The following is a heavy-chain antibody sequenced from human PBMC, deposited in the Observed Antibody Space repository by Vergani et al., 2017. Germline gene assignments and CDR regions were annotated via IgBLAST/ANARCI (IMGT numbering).Heavy chain of an antibody. J-gene: IGHJ4*02. CDR3: AKDLDDILTAPFAY. V-gene: IGHV3-30*02. CDR1: GFTFSSYG. CDR2: IRYDGSNK. Sequence: QVQLVESGGGVVQPGGSLRLSCAASGFTFSSYGMHWVRQAPGKGLEWVAFIRYDGSNKYYEDSVKGRFTISRDNSKNTLYLQMNSLRAEDTAVYYCAKDLDDILTAPFAYWGQGSLVTASS. D-gene: IGHD3-9*01.